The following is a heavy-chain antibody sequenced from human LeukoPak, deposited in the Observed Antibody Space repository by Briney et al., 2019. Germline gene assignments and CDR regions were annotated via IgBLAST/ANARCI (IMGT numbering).Heavy chain of an antibody. J-gene: IGHJ4*02. Sequence: ASVKVSCKASGYTFTGYYMHWVRQAPGQGLEWMGRINPNSGGTNYAQKFHGRVTMTRDTSISTAYMELSRLRSDDTAVYYCARISSGWSYDYWGQGTLVTVSS. CDR2: INPNSGGT. D-gene: IGHD6-19*01. CDR3: ARISSGWSYDY. CDR1: GYTFTGYY. V-gene: IGHV1-2*06.